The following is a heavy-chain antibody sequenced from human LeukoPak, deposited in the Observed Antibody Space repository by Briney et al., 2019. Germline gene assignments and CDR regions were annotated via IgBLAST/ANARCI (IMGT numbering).Heavy chain of an antibody. Sequence: GGSLRLSCAASGFTFSSYAMHWVRQAPGKGPEWVAAISYDGTNKNYADSVKGRFTISRDNSKNTLYLQMNSLRAEDTAVYYCARDRPDAFDIWGRGTMVTVSS. V-gene: IGHV3-30*01. CDR2: ISYDGTNK. CDR1: GFTFSSYA. CDR3: ARDRPDAFDI. J-gene: IGHJ3*02.